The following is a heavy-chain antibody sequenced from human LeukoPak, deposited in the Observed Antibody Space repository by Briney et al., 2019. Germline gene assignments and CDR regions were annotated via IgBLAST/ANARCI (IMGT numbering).Heavy chain of an antibody. CDR3: TRDHPHYYDSSGYYPYYFDY. D-gene: IGHD3-22*01. CDR1: GFTFGDYA. J-gene: IGHJ4*02. V-gene: IGHV3-49*04. CDR2: IRSKAYGGTT. Sequence: GGSLRLSCTASGFTFGDYAMSWVRQAPGKGLEWVGFIRSKAYGGTTEYAASVKGRFTISRDDSKSIAYLQMNSLKTEDTAVHYSTRDHPHYYDSSGYYPYYFDYWGQGTLVTVSS.